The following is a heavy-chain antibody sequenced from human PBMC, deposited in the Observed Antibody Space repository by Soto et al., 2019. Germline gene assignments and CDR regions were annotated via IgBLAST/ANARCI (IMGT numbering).Heavy chain of an antibody. V-gene: IGHV3-15*01. CDR3: STDRCFSSSSCI. J-gene: IGHJ4*02. Sequence: GGSLRLSCVASGFSFNTAWMSWVRQAPGKGPEWVGRIKSITDGGTTDYAAPVKGRFTISRDDSKNTLYLQMNSLKTEDTAVYFCSTDRCFSSSSCIWGQGALVTVSS. CDR1: GFSFNTAW. D-gene: IGHD2-2*01. CDR2: IKSITDGGTT.